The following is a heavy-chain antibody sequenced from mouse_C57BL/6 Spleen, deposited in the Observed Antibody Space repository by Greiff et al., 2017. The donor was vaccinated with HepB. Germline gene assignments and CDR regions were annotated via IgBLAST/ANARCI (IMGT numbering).Heavy chain of an antibody. D-gene: IGHD1-2*01. CDR1: GYTFTSYW. J-gene: IGHJ4*01. Sequence: VKLQQPGAELVRPGSSVKLSCKASGYTFTSYWMDWVKQRPGQGLEWIGNIYPSDSETHYNQKFKDKATLTVDKSSSTAYMQLSSLTSEDSAVYYCAREGVLRRYYAMDYWGQGTSVTVSS. CDR3: AREGVLRRYYAMDY. CDR2: IYPSDSET. V-gene: IGHV1-61*01.